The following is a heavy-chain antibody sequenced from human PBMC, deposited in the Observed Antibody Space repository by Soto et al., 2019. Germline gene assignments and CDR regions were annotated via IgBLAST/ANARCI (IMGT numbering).Heavy chain of an antibody. CDR1: GGSISSYY. D-gene: IGHD3-9*01. V-gene: IGHV4-59*01. J-gene: IGHJ6*02. CDR2: IYYSGST. Sequence: PSETLSLTCTVSGGSISSYYWSWIRQPPGKGLEWIGYIYYSGSTNYNPSLKSRVTISVDTSKNQFSLKLSSVTAADTAVYYCARVRRYYDILTGYFASVMDVWGQGTTVTVSS. CDR3: ARVRRYYDILTGYFASVMDV.